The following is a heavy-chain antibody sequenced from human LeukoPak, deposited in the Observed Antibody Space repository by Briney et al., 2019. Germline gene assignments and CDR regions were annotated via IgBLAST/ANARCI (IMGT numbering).Heavy chain of an antibody. J-gene: IGHJ6*03. CDR1: GYTFTGYY. V-gene: IGHV1-2*02. CDR3: ARESGGHSSSWYLRNYHYYYYMDV. CDR2: INPNSGGT. Sequence: ASVKVSCKASGYTFTGYYMHWVRQAPGQGLEWTGWINPNSGGTNYAQKFQGRVTMTRDTSISIAYMELSRLRSDDTAVYYCARESGGHSSSWYLRNYHYYYYMDVWGKGTTVTVSS. D-gene: IGHD6-13*01.